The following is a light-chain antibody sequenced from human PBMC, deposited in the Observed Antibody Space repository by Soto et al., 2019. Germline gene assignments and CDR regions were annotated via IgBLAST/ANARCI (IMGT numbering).Light chain of an antibody. CDR3: QQYNSYSTFGPAT. Sequence: DIQMTQSPSTLSASVGDRVTITCRASQSISTWLAWYQQKPGKALKLLIYSASDLESGVPSRFSGSGFGTEFTLTITSLQPDDFATYYCQQYNSYSTFGPATFGQGTKVEIK. J-gene: IGKJ1*01. V-gene: IGKV1-5*03. CDR1: QSISTW. CDR2: SAS.